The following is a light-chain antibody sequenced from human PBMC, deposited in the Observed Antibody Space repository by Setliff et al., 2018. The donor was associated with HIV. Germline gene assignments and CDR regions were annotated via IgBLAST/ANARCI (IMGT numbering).Light chain of an antibody. Sequence: QSVLTQPASVSGSPGRSITISCTGSRSDIGGSNYVSWYQQHPGKAPKLIIYDVHNRPSGVSKRFSGSKSGSAASLTISGLQPDDEADYFCSSYAGSTSFDVFGSGTKVTVL. J-gene: IGLJ1*01. V-gene: IGLV2-14*03. CDR1: RSDIGGSNY. CDR3: SSYAGSTSFDV. CDR2: DVH.